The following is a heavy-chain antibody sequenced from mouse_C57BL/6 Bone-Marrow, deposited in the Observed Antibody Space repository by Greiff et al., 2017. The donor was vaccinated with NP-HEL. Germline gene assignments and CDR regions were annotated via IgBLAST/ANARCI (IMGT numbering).Heavy chain of an antibody. CDR1: GYAFTNYL. CDR3: ARPIVTTHYYAMDY. V-gene: IGHV1-54*01. CDR2: INPGSGGT. Sequence: VQLQQSGAELVRPGTSVKVSCKASGYAFTNYLIEWVKQRPGQGLEWIGVINPGSGGTNYNEKFKGKATLTADKSSSTAYMQLSSLTSEDSAVYVCARPIVTTHYYAMDYWGQGTSVTVSS. J-gene: IGHJ4*01. D-gene: IGHD2-5*01.